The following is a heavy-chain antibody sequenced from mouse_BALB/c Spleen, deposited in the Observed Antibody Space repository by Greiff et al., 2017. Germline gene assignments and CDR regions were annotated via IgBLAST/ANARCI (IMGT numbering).Heavy chain of an antibody. CDR1: GFTFSSYT. Sequence: EVMLVESGGGLVQPGGSLKLSCAASGFTFSSYTMSWVRQTPEKRLEWVAYISNGGGSTYYPDTVKGRFTISRDNAKNTLYLQMSSLKSEDTAMYYCARHSPLLFDYWGQGTTLTVSS. CDR3: ARHSPLLFDY. CDR2: ISNGGGST. V-gene: IGHV5-12-2*01. J-gene: IGHJ2*01.